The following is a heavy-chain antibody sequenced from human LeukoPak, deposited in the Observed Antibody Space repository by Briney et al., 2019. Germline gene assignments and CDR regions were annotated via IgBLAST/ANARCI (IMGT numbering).Heavy chain of an antibody. Sequence: PGGSLRLSCAASGFTFSSYWMSWVRQAPGKGLKWVANIKQDGSVKYYVDSVKGRFTISRDNAMNSLYLQMNSLRAEDTAVYYCARDTAMVTSVDYYGMDVWGQGTTVTVYS. V-gene: IGHV3-7*05. J-gene: IGHJ6*02. CDR3: ARDTAMVTSVDYYGMDV. CDR1: GFTFSSYW. CDR2: IKQDGSVK. D-gene: IGHD5-18*01.